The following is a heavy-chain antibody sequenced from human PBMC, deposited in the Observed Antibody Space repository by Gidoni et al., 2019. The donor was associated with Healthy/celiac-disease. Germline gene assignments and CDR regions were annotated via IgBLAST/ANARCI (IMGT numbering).Heavy chain of an antibody. CDR2: FDPEDGET. D-gene: IGHD4-17*01. CDR1: GYTLTELS. Sequence: QVQLVQSGAEVKKPGASVTVSCKVSGYTLTELSMHWVRQAPGKGLEWMGGFDPEDGETIYAQKFQGRVTMTEDTSTDTAYMELSSLRSEDTAVYYCATSGDYGDYVFGAFDIWGQGTMVTVSS. J-gene: IGHJ3*02. V-gene: IGHV1-24*01. CDR3: ATSGDYGDYVFGAFDI.